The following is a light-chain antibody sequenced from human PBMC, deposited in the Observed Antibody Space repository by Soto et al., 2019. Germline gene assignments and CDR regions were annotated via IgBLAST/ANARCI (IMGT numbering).Light chain of an antibody. V-gene: IGKV1-39*01. CDR2: AAS. Sequence: DIQMTQSPSSLFASVGDRVTITCRASQSISRFLNWYQQKSGKPPQLLIYAASSLQSGVPSRFSGSGSGTDFTLTISSLQPEDFATHYCQQTYITPPWTFGQGSKVELK. J-gene: IGKJ1*01. CDR1: QSISRF. CDR3: QQTYITPPWT.